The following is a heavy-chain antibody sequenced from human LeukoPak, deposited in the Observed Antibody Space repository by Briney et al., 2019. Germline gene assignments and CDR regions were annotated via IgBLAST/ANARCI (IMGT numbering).Heavy chain of an antibody. CDR3: ARKIAAIGGNDY. J-gene: IGHJ4*02. Sequence: PGRSLRLSCAGSGFIFNNYAMHWVRQPPGKGLEWVSGISWNSGSIDYADSVKGRFTISRDNAKNSLYLQMNSLRAEDTAVYYCARKIAAIGGNDYWGQGTLVTVSS. D-gene: IGHD6-13*01. V-gene: IGHV3-9*01. CDR2: ISWNSGSI. CDR1: GFIFNNYA.